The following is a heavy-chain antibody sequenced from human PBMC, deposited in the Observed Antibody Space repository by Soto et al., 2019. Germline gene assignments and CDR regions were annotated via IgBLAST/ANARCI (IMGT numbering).Heavy chain of an antibody. CDR1: GGSISSYY. CDR3: ARALWKPAGDRKWFEP. J-gene: IGHJ5*02. Sequence: PSETLSLTCTVSGGSISSYYWSWIRQPPGKGLEWIGYIYYSGSTNYNPSLKSRVTISVDTSKNQFSLKLSSVTAADTAVYFCARALWKPAGDRKWFEPWGQGTVVTVAS. D-gene: IGHD2-2*01. CDR2: IYYSGST. V-gene: IGHV4-59*01.